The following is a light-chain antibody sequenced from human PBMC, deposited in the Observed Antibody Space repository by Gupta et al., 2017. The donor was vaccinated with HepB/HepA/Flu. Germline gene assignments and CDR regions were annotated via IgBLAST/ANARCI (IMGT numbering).Light chain of an antibody. CDR3: QQSYSTPPT. V-gene: IGKV1-39*01. Sequence: DIQMTQSPSSLSASVADRVTITCRASQSISSYLNWYQQKPGKAPKLLIYAASSLQSGVPSRFSGSGSGTDFTLTISSLQPEEFATYYCQQSYSTPPTFGQGTKLEIK. CDR1: QSISSY. J-gene: IGKJ2*01. CDR2: AAS.